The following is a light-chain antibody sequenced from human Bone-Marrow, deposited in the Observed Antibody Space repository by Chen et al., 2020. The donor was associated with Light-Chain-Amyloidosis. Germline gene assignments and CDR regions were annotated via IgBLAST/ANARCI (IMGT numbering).Light chain of an antibody. CDR1: SCDVGDDNH. CDR3: SSYTITNTLV. J-gene: IGLJ1*01. CDR2: VVT. V-gene: IGLV2-14*01. Sequence: QSALTQPASVSGSPGQSITISCTGTSCDVGDDNHISWYQQHPDKAPKLMIYVVTNRPSWVPDRFSGSKSDNTASLTISGLQTEDEADYFCSSYTITNTLVFGSGTRVTVL.